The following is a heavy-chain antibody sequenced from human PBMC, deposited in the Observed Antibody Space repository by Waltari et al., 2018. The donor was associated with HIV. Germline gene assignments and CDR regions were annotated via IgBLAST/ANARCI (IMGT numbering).Heavy chain of an antibody. Sequence: EVQLVASGGGLVKPGGSLKLSCAASRFTFSSARLSWVRQAPGKGLEWVGRIKSKSHGGTTDYAAPVKGRFTISRDDSKDTLYLQMNSLKTEDTAVYYCTTSMGGSYYGRDYWGQGTLVTVSS. V-gene: IGHV3-15*01. CDR2: IKSKSHGGTT. D-gene: IGHD1-26*01. CDR1: RFTFSSAR. J-gene: IGHJ4*02. CDR3: TTSMGGSYYGRDY.